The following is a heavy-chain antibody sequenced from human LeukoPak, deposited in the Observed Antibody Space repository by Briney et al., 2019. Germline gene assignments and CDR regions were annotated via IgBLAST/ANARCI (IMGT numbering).Heavy chain of an antibody. J-gene: IGHJ4*02. CDR3: AKDRPYYDSSGYYYY. D-gene: IGHD3-22*01. CDR2: ISYDGSNK. CDR1: GFTFSSYG. Sequence: GGSLRLSCAASGFTFSSYGMHWVRQAPGKGLEWVAVISYDGSNKYYADSVKGRFTMSRDNSKNTLYLQMNSLRAEDTAVYYCAKDRPYYDSSGYYYYWGQGTLVTVSS. V-gene: IGHV3-30*18.